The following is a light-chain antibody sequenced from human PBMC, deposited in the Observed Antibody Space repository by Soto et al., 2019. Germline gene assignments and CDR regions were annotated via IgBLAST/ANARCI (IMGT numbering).Light chain of an antibody. J-gene: IGKJ5*01. CDR2: AAS. Sequence: DIQMTQSPSSLSASVGDRVTITCLASQSISSYLNWYQQKPGKAPKLLIYAASSLQSGVPSRFSGSGSGTDFTLTISSLQPEDFATYYCEQASSFPITFGQGTRLEIK. V-gene: IGKV1-39*01. CDR1: QSISSY. CDR3: EQASSFPIT.